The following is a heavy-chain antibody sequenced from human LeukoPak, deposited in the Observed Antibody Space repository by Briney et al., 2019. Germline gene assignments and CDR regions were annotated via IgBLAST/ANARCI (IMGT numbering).Heavy chain of an antibody. J-gene: IGHJ6*02. CDR3: ARDSNSGGINASMRYYYYGMDV. V-gene: IGHV4-61*01. CDR2: LSYSGST. Sequence: SETLSLTCTVSGGSVSSSSYYWSWIRQPPGKGLEWIGYLSYSGSTNYNPSLKSRVTISVDTSKNQFSLKLSSVTAADTAVYYCARDSNSGGINASMRYYYYGMDVWGQGTTVTVSS. CDR1: GGSVSSSSYY. D-gene: IGHD1-26*01.